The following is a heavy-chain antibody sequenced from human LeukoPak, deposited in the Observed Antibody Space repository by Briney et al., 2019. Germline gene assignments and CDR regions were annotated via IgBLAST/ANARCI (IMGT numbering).Heavy chain of an antibody. V-gene: IGHV3-21*01. Sequence: GGSLRLSCAASGFTFSNYNMNWVRQAPGKGLEWVSSISSSSSYIHYADSVKGRFTISRDNAKNSLYLQMNSLRAEDTAVYYCARDYSSSAWWYFDLWGRGTLVTVSS. CDR1: GFTFSNYN. D-gene: IGHD6-13*01. J-gene: IGHJ2*01. CDR3: ARDYSSSAWWYFDL. CDR2: ISSSSSYI.